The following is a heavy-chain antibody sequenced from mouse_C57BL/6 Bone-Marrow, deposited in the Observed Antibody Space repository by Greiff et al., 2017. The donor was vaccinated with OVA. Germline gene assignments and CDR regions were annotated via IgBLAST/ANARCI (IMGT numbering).Heavy chain of an antibody. CDR3: ARQRVYPFDD. CDR2: ISSGGSYT. J-gene: IGHJ2*01. V-gene: IGHV5-6*01. CDR1: GFTFSSYG. Sequence: EVQVVESGGDLVKPGGSLKLSCAASGFTFSSYGMSWVRQTPDKRLEWVATISSGGSYTYYPDSVKGRFTISRDNAKNTLYLQMSSLKSEDTAMYYCARQRVYPFDDWGKGTTLTVSS. D-gene: IGHD2-1*01.